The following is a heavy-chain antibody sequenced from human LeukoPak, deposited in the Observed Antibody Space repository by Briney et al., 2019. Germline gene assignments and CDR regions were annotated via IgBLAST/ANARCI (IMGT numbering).Heavy chain of an antibody. Sequence: GGSLRLSCAASGFTFSSYAMHWVRQAPGKGLEWVAVISYDGSNKYYADSVKGRFTISRDSSKNTLYLQMNSLRPEDTAVYYCARESYGDYFFDYWGQGTLVTVSS. J-gene: IGHJ4*02. D-gene: IGHD4-17*01. V-gene: IGHV3-30-3*01. CDR2: ISYDGSNK. CDR1: GFTFSSYA. CDR3: ARESYGDYFFDY.